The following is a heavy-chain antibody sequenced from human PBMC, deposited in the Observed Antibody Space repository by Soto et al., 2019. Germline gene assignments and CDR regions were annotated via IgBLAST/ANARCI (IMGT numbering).Heavy chain of an antibody. Sequence: AAVKVSCKASGYTFTSYGISWVRQAPGQGLEWMGWISAYNGNTNYAQKLQGRVTMTTDTSTSTAYMELRSLRFDDTAVYYCARDPPYGSSWYPLDYWGQGTLVTVSS. D-gene: IGHD6-13*01. CDR1: GYTFTSYG. CDR3: ARDPPYGSSWYPLDY. J-gene: IGHJ4*02. CDR2: ISAYNGNT. V-gene: IGHV1-18*04.